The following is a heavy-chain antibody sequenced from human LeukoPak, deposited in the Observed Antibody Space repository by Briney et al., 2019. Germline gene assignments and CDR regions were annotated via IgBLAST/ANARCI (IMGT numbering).Heavy chain of an antibody. CDR2: IYYSGST. CDR3: ARVTGYMIEDYFDY. Sequence: PSETLSLTCTDSGGSISSYYWSWLRQPPGKGLEWIGYIYYSGSTNYNPPLESRVTISVKTSKNQFSLKLSSVTAADKAVYYCARVTGYMIEDYFDYWGQGTLVTVSS. CDR1: GGSISSYY. D-gene: IGHD3-22*01. V-gene: IGHV4-59*01. J-gene: IGHJ4*02.